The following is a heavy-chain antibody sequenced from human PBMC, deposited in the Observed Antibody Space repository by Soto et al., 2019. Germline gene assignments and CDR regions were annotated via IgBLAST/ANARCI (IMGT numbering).Heavy chain of an antibody. J-gene: IGHJ3*01. D-gene: IGHD6-6*01. CDR3: ASDWDCNPRSSSSYDAFDF. V-gene: IGHV3-7*01. CDR1: GFTFSSYW. Sequence: GGSLRLSCAASGFTFSSYWMSWVRQAPGKGLEWVANIKQDGSEKYYADSVKGRFTISRDNAKNSLYLHMKSLRAEDAAVYYCASDWDCNPRSSSSYDAFDFWGQGTMVTVSS. CDR2: IKQDGSEK.